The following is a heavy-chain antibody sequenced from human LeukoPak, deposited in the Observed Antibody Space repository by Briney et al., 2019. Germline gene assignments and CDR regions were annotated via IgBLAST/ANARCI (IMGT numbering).Heavy chain of an antibody. CDR2: IYYSGST. V-gene: IGHV4-59*01. Sequence: SETLSLTCSVSGGSFDSKYWSWIRQPPGKGLEWIGYIYYSGSTNYNPSLKSRVTISVDTSKNQFSLKLSSVTAADTAVYYCAKTPYSSSSFWFDPWGQGTLVTVSS. J-gene: IGHJ5*02. D-gene: IGHD6-6*01. CDR1: GGSFDSKY. CDR3: AKTPYSSSSFWFDP.